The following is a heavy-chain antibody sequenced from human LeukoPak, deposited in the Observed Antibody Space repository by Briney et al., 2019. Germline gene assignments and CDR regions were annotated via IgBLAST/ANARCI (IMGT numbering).Heavy chain of an antibody. CDR3: ARGMLRRFHRPGAFDY. Sequence: ASVKVSCKASGYTFTSYGISWVRQAPGQGLEWMGWMNPNSGNTGYAQKFQGRVTMTRNTSISTAYMELSSLRSEDTAVYYCARGMLRRFHRPGAFDYWGQGTLVTVSS. J-gene: IGHJ4*02. D-gene: IGHD6-6*01. CDR1: GYTFTSYG. CDR2: MNPNSGNT. V-gene: IGHV1-8*02.